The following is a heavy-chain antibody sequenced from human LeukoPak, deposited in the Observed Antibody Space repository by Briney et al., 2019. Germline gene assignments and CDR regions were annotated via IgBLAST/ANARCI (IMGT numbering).Heavy chain of an antibody. D-gene: IGHD4-17*01. CDR1: GFTFSSYG. Sequence: PGGSLRLSCAASGFTFSSYGMHWVRQAPGKGLEWVAVISYDGSNKYYADSVKGRFTISRDNSKNTLYLQMNSLRAEDTAVYYCAKDDYGGYAGGYNWFDPWGQGTLVTVSS. CDR3: AKDDYGGYAGGYNWFDP. J-gene: IGHJ5*02. V-gene: IGHV3-30*18. CDR2: ISYDGSNK.